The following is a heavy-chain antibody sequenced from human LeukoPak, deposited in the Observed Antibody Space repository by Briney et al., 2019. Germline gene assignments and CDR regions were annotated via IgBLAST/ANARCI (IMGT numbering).Heavy chain of an antibody. V-gene: IGHV4-39*01. CDR2: IYYSGST. J-gene: IGHJ3*01. CDR1: GGSISSTSYY. D-gene: IGHD3-22*01. CDR3: AKAGVRYFDSSGLYAFDF. Sequence: SETLSLTCAVSGGSISSTSYYWAWIRQPPGKGLEWIGTIYYSGSTYHNPSLKSRVTMSVDTSRNQFSLKLSSVDAADTAVYYCAKAGVRYFDSSGLYAFDFWGQGTSVTVSS.